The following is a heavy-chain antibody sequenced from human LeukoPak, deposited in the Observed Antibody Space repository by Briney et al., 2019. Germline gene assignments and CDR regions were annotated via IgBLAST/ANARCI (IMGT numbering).Heavy chain of an antibody. D-gene: IGHD3-16*02. CDR3: ARLLGPLDYVWGSSRSK. V-gene: IGHV4-61*02. Sequence: PSETLSLTCTVSGVSISYATYQWTWIRQSAGKGLEWIGLISKSGTTNYNPSHKSRVTISIDTTKNQSSLKLTSVTAADTAVYYCARLLGPLDYVWGSSRSKWGQGTLVTVSS. CDR1: GVSISYATYQ. CDR2: ISKSGTT. J-gene: IGHJ4*02.